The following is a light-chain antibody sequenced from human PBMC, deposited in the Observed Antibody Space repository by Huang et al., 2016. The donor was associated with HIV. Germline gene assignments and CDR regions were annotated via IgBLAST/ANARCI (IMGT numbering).Light chain of an antibody. Sequence: EILMTQSPATLSVSPGARAPLSCRASQRIDNTLAWYQQKPGQAPRRRMSGASNRATGIPARLSGSGSGTDFTLTISSLQPEDSAVYYCQQYDNWPPYTLGQGTDLEIK. J-gene: IGKJ2*01. CDR3: QQYDNWPPYT. V-gene: IGKV3-15*01. CDR2: GAS. CDR1: QRIDNT.